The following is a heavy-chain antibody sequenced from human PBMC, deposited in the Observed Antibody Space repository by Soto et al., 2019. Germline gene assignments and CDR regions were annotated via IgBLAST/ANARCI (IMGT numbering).Heavy chain of an antibody. CDR1: GFTFSSYA. Sequence: GGSLRLSCAASGFTFSSYAMSWVRQAPGKGLEWVSAISGSGGSTYYADSVKGRFTISRDNAKNTLYLQMNSLRAEDTAVYYCARDSYDYGDSNWFDPWGQGTLVTVSS. CDR3: ARDSYDYGDSNWFDP. V-gene: IGHV3-23*01. D-gene: IGHD4-17*01. CDR2: ISGSGGST. J-gene: IGHJ5*02.